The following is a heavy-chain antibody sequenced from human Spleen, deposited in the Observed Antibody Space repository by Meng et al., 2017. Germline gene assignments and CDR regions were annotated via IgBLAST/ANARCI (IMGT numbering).Heavy chain of an antibody. Sequence: GGSLRLSCAASGFTFSSYSMNWVRQAPGKGLEWVSSISSSSSYIYYADSVKGRFTISRDNAKNSLYLQMNSLRAEDTAVYYCARDEAYSSDWGGKFDPWGQGTLVTVSS. D-gene: IGHD6-25*01. J-gene: IGHJ5*02. CDR2: ISSSSSYI. CDR1: GFTFSSYS. V-gene: IGHV3-21*01. CDR3: ARDEAYSSDWGGKFDP.